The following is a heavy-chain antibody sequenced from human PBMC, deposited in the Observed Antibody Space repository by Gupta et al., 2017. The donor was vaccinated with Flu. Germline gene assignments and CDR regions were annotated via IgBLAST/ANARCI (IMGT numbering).Heavy chain of an antibody. CDR2: VADGGRT. J-gene: IGHJ5*02. V-gene: IGHV4-39*01. Sequence: SRGSYWGWIRHPPGKGLEWIENVADGGRTFYSPYLRSRVTISADKSENRFSLHLRSVTATDTAVYYCASPDHSASTNGTSSWGQGTLVTVSS. D-gene: IGHD2-15*01. CDR1: SRGSY. CDR3: ASPDHSASTNGTSS.